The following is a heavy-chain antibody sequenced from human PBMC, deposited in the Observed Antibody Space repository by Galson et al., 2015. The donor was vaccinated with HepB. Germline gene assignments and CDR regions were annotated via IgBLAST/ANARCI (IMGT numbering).Heavy chain of an antibody. CDR2: ISYDGTNK. Sequence: SLRLSCAASGFTFNSYAMHWVRQAPGKGLEWVAVISYDGTNKYYADSVKGRFTISRDTSKSTLYLQMISLRAEDTAVYYCAREGAAGTHWGQGTLVTVSS. V-gene: IGHV3-30*04. CDR1: GFTFNSYA. J-gene: IGHJ4*02. D-gene: IGHD6-19*01. CDR3: AREGAAGTH.